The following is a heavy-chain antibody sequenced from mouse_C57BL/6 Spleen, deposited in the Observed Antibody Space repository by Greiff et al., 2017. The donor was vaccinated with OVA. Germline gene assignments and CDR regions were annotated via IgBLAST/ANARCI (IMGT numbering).Heavy chain of an antibody. V-gene: IGHV1-55*01. CDR1: GYTFTSYW. CDR2: IYPGSGST. Sequence: QVQLQQPGAELVKPGASVKMSCKASGYTFTSYWITWVKQRPGQGLEWIGDIYPGSGSTNYNEKFKSKATLTVDTSSSTAYMQRSSLTSEDSAVYYGARWGYYGSSYRYFDVWGTGTTVTFSS. CDR3: ARWGYYGSSYRYFDV. J-gene: IGHJ1*03. D-gene: IGHD1-1*01.